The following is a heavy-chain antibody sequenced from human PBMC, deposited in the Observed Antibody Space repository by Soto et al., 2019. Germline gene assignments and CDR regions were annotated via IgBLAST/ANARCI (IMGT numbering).Heavy chain of an antibody. CDR2: IWYDGSNK. CDR1: GFTFSSYG. CDR3: ARGLTGQAHGCEDY. J-gene: IGHJ4*02. Sequence: GGSLRLSCAASGFTFSSYGMHWVRQAPGKGLEWVAVIWYDGSNKYYADSVKGRFTICRDNSKNTLYLQMNSLRAEDTAVYYCARGLTGQAHGCEDYWGQGTLVTVSS. V-gene: IGHV3-33*01. D-gene: IGHD6-6*01.